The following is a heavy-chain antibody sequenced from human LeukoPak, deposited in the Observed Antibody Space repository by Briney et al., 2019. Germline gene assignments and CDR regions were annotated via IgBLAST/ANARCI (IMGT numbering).Heavy chain of an antibody. Sequence: GASVKVSCKASGYTFTSYYMHWVRQAPGQGLEWMGIINPSGGSTSYAQKFQGRVTMTRDTSTSTVYMELSSLRSEDTAVYYCARAEDTAMATGDAFNIWGQGTMVTVSS. V-gene: IGHV1-46*01. D-gene: IGHD5-18*01. CDR1: GYTFTSYY. CDR2: INPSGGST. J-gene: IGHJ3*02. CDR3: ARAEDTAMATGDAFNI.